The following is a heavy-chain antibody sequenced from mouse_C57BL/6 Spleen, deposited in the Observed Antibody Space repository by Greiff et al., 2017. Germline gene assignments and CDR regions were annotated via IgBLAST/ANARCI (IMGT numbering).Heavy chain of an antibody. Sequence: EVMLVESGGDLVKPGGSLKLSCAASGFTFSSYGMSWVRQTPDKRLEWVATISSGGSYTYYPDSVKGRFTISRDNAKNTLYLQMSSLKSEDTAMYYCARHNYSNYGRYYYAMDYWGQGTSVTVSS. CDR2: ISSGGSYT. CDR3: ARHNYSNYGRYYYAMDY. J-gene: IGHJ4*01. D-gene: IGHD2-5*01. V-gene: IGHV5-6*02. CDR1: GFTFSSYG.